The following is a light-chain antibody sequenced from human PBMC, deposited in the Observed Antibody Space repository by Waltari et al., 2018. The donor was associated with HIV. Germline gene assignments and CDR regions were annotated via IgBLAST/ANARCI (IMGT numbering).Light chain of an antibody. V-gene: IGLV10-54*04. CDR1: SDNVGNQG. Sequence: QAGLTQPPSVSKGLRQTATLTCTGNSDNVGNQGATWLQQHEGHPPKLLFDSDNNRPAWISERFSASRSGNTASLTSPGLQPEDEADYICSAWDRSLSAVVFGGGTTLIVL. J-gene: IGLJ2*01. CDR3: SAWDRSLSAVV. CDR2: SDN.